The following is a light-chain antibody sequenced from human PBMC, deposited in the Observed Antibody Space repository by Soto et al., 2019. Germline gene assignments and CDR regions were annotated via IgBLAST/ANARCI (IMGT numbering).Light chain of an antibody. V-gene: IGKV3-20*01. CDR1: QSVTSTS. Sequence: ELVLTQSPGTLSLSPGERATLSSRASQSVTSTSLAWYQQIPGQAPRLLVYGTSTRATGIPDRFSGSGSGTDFTLTISRLEPEDFAVYYCQQYATSPYTFGQGTKLEIK. J-gene: IGKJ2*01. CDR3: QQYATSPYT. CDR2: GTS.